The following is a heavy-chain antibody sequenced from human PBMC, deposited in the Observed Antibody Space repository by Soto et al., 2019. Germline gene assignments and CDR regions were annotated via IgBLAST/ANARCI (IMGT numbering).Heavy chain of an antibody. CDR3: VKDHCGGDCYSDPYFDY. CDR2: IWYDGSNQ. J-gene: IGHJ4*02. CDR1: GFIFTTYG. D-gene: IGHD2-21*02. Sequence: QVQLVESGGGVVQPGRSRRLSCAASGFIFTTYGLHWVRQAPGKGLEWVAVIWYDGSNQYYADSVKGRFTISRDNSKNILYLEMNSVRVEDTAVYYCVKDHCGGDCYSDPYFDYWGQGTLVTVSS. V-gene: IGHV3-33*06.